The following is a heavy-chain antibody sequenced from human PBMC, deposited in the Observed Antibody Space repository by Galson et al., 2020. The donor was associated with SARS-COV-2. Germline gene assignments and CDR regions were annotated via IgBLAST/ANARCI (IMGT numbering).Heavy chain of an antibody. CDR3: ARGGAYSGVDY. D-gene: IGHD4-17*01. V-gene: IGHV3-7*01. CDR1: GFSISSYW. J-gene: IGHJ4*02. CDR2: IKHDGNDK. Sequence: GSSLKISCTASGFSISSYWMSWIRQAPGKGLEWVAHIKHDGNDKKHVDSVEGRFTVSRDNAKNSLFLEMSSLRAEDTAIYYCARGGAYSGVDYWGQGTPVTVSS.